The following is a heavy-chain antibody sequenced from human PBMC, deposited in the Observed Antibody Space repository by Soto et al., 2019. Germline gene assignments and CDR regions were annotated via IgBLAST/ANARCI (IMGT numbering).Heavy chain of an antibody. Sequence: ASVKVSCKASGYTFINYDISWVRQATGQGLEWMGWMNPGSGKTGYANKFQGRVTMTRDASTSTAHLELSSLTSGDTAVYYCARMASFGILNWFDPWGQGTLVTVSS. V-gene: IGHV1-8*02. D-gene: IGHD2-21*01. J-gene: IGHJ5*02. CDR1: GYTFINYD. CDR3: ARMASFGILNWFDP. CDR2: MNPGSGKT.